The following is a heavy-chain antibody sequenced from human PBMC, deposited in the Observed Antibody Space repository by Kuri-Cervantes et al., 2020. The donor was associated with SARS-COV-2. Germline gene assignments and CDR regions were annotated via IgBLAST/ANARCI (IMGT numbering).Heavy chain of an antibody. CDR3: ARSLRGGVMSWFDP. J-gene: IGHJ5*02. V-gene: IGHV4-39*07. D-gene: IGHD3-16*01. CDR2: IYYSGST. CDR1: GGSISSSSYY. Sequence: SETLSLTCTVSGGSISSSSYYWGWIRQPPGKGLEWIGSIYYSGSTNYNPSLKSRVTISVDTSKNQFSLKLSSVTAADTAVYYCARSLRGGVMSWFDPWGQGTLVTVSS.